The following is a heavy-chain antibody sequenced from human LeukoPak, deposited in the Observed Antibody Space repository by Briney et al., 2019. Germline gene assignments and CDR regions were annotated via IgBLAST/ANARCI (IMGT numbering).Heavy chain of an antibody. D-gene: IGHD3-22*01. CDR2: ISYDGSNK. CDR3: ARDLQYDSSGYYETVPDY. Sequence: GGSLRLSCAASGSTFSSYAMHWFRQAPGKGLEWVAVISYDGSNKYYADSVKGRFTISRDNSKNTLYLQMNSLRAEDTAVYYCARDLQYDSSGYYETVPDYWAREPWSPSPQ. V-gene: IGHV3-30*01. J-gene: IGHJ4*02. CDR1: GSTFSSYA.